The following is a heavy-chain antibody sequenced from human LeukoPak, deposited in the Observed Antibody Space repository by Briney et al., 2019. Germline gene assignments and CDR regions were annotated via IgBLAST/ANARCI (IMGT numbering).Heavy chain of an antibody. D-gene: IGHD6-13*01. V-gene: IGHV3-23*01. J-gene: IGHJ4*02. CDR3: ARDSSSWYCDY. CDR2: ISGSGGTT. CDR1: GFTFSNYA. Sequence: PGGSLRLSCAASGFTFSNYAMSWVRQAPGKGLEWVSTISGSGGTTYYADSVKGRFTISRDNSKNTLYLQVNSLRAEDTAIYYCARDSSSWYCDYWGQGTLVTVSS.